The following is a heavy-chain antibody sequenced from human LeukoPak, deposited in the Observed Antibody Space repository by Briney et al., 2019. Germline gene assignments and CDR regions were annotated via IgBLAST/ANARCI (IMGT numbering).Heavy chain of an antibody. J-gene: IGHJ2*01. Sequence: GGSLRLSCAPSRFTVSTNYMSWVRQAPGKGLEWVSVIYGGGSTYYAGSVKGRFTVSRDNSKNTLYLQMNSLRAEDTAVYYCARTVPTYIVWYFDLWGRGTLVTVSS. CDR3: ARTVPTYIVWYFDL. CDR2: IYGGGST. D-gene: IGHD4-17*01. V-gene: IGHV3-53*01. CDR1: RFTVSTNY.